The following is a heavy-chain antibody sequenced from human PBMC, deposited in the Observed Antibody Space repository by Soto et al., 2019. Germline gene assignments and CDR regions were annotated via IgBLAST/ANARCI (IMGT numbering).Heavy chain of an antibody. D-gene: IGHD3-10*01. CDR1: GFTVSSNY. CDR3: ARVAFGDYINY. CDR2: IYTGGST. J-gene: IGHJ4*02. V-gene: IGHV3-53*01. Sequence: EVQLVESGGGLIQPGGSLRLSCAASGFTVSSNYMSWVRQAPGKGLEWVSVIYTGGSTYYADSVKGRFTISRDNSKNTLDLQMNSLRAEDTAVYYCARVAFGDYINYWGQGTLVSVSS.